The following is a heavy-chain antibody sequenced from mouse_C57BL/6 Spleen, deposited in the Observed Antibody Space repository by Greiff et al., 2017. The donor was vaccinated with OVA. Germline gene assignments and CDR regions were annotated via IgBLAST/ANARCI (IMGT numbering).Heavy chain of an antibody. CDR3: AGRYYYGSSYFDY. CDR2: ISDGGSYT. D-gene: IGHD1-1*01. Sequence: EVNVVESGGGLVKPGGSLKLSCAASGFTFSSYAMSWVRQTPEQRLEWVATISDGGSYTYYQDNVKGRFTISRDNAKNNLYLQMSHLKSEDTAMYYCAGRYYYGSSYFDYWGQGTTLTVSS. V-gene: IGHV5-4*03. CDR1: GFTFSSYA. J-gene: IGHJ2*01.